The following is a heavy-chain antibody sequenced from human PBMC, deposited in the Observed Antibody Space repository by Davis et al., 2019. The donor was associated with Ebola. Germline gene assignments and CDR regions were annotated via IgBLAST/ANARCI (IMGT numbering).Heavy chain of an antibody. CDR3: ARGGRDAFDI. D-gene: IGHD2-15*01. V-gene: IGHV4-39*01. CDR2: IYYSGCT. J-gene: IGHJ3*02. CDR1: GGSITSSSYS. Sequence: MPSETLSLTCTVSGGSITSSSYSCGWFRQPPGKGLEWIGSIYYSGCTYYNPSLKSRVTISVDTSKNQFSLKLSSVTAADTAVYYCARGGRDAFDIWGQGTMVTVSS.